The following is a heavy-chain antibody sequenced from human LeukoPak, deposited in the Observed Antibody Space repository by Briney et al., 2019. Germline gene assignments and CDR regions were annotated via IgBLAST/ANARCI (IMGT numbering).Heavy chain of an antibody. Sequence: ASVKVSCKASGYTFTNYGVIWVRQAPGQGLEWMGWISTYNGNTNYAQKLQGRVTMTTDTSTSTAYMELRSLRSDDTAVYYCGTGTYDSSGYLVYWGQGTLVTVSS. CDR3: GTGTYDSSGYLVY. D-gene: IGHD3-22*01. CDR1: GYTFTNYG. J-gene: IGHJ4*02. CDR2: ISTYNGNT. V-gene: IGHV1-18*01.